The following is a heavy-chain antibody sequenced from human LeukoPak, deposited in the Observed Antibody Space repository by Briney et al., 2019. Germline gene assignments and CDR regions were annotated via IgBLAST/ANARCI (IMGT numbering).Heavy chain of an antibody. CDR3: ARYGVTDYYGMDV. J-gene: IGHJ6*02. CDR1: GGTFSNYA. CDR2: IIPILGIA. D-gene: IGHD4-17*01. Sequence: ASVKVSCKASGGTFSNYAISWVRQAPGQGLEWMGRIIPILGIANYAQKFQGRVTITADKSTSTAYMELSSLRSEDTAVYYCARYGVTDYYGMDVWGQGTTVTVSS. V-gene: IGHV1-69*04.